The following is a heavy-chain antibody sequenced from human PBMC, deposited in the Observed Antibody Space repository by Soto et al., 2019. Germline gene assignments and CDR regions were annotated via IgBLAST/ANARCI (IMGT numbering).Heavy chain of an antibody. CDR2: ICWDDDK. Sequence: QITLKESGPPLVKPTQTLTLTCTFSGFSLTTSGVGVGWIRQPPGKALELLSLICWDDDKRYSPSLESRLSITKDTSKNHVVLSMTYTDPVDTATYSCAHRRGFIVRGALYNWADRWGQGSLVTVSP. V-gene: IGHV2-5*02. D-gene: IGHD3-10*01. CDR3: AHRRGFIVRGALYNWADR. CDR1: GFSLTTSGVG. J-gene: IGHJ5*02.